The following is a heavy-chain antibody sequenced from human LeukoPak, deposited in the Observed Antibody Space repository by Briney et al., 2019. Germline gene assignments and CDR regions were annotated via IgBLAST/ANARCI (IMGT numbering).Heavy chain of an antibody. J-gene: IGHJ4*02. CDR3: ARDQGGSGPTTYDY. D-gene: IGHD6-19*01. Sequence: GGSLRLSCAASGFTFSRSWMHWVRQAPGKGLVWVSRINTDGSDTMYADSVRGRFTISRDNAKNTLYLQMNSLKAEDTAVYYCARDQGGSGPTTYDYWGQGNLVTVSS. CDR2: INTDGSDT. CDR1: GFTFSRSW. V-gene: IGHV3-74*03.